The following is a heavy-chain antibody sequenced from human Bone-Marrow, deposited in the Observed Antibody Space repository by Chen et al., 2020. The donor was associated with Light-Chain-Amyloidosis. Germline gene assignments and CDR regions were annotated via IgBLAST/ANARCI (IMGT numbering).Heavy chain of an antibody. CDR3: ARRRDGYNFDY. D-gene: IGHD5-12*01. V-gene: IGHV5-51*01. CDR1: GYTFPNYW. J-gene: IGHJ4*02. CDR2: IYPDDSDA. Sequence: GYTFPNYWIGWVRQMPGKGLEWMGVIYPDDSDARYSPSFEGQVTISADKSITTAYLQWRSLKASDTAMYYCARRRDGYNFDYWRQGTLVTVSS.